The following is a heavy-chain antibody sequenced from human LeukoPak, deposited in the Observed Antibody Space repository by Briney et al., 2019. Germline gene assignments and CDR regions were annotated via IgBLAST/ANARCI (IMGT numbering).Heavy chain of an antibody. CDR3: ARLAYGANYIDF. V-gene: IGHV1-18*01. J-gene: IGHJ4*02. CDR1: GYTFTSYG. CDR2: ISTHNGNT. D-gene: IGHD4/OR15-4a*01. Sequence: ASVKVSCKASGYTFTSYGISWGRQAPGQGLEWMGWISTHNGNTNYAQNLQGRVTMTTDTSTSTAYMELRSLKSDDTAVYYCARLAYGANYIDFWGKGTLVTVSS.